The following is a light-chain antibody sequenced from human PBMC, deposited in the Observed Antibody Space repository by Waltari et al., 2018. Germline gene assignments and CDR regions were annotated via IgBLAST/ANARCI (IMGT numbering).Light chain of an antibody. V-gene: IGKV1-9*01. Sequence: MQLTQSPSFLSASVGDRVTITCRASQGITTYLAWYQQKTGKAPKLLLYDASTLQGGGPSRFSGSGSGTEFTLTISSLQPEDFATYYCQQLNNYPFTFGPGRKVHIK. J-gene: IGKJ3*01. CDR2: DAS. CDR1: QGITTY. CDR3: QQLNNYPFT.